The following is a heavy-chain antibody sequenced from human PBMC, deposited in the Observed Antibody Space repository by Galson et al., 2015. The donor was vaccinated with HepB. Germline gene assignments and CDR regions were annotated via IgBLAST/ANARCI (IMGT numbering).Heavy chain of an antibody. CDR1: GFAFSSYS. D-gene: IGHD3-3*01. V-gene: IGHV3-48*04. CDR2: ISDSSGSI. J-gene: IGHJ4*02. Sequence: SLRLSCAASGFAFSSYSMDWVRQAPGKGLEWVAYISDSSGSIYYADSVKGRFTISRDNAQNSLYLQMNSLRAEDTAVYYCARGPPPYAFWSGYGNYFDYWGQGTLVTVSS. CDR3: ARGPPPYAFWSGYGNYFDY.